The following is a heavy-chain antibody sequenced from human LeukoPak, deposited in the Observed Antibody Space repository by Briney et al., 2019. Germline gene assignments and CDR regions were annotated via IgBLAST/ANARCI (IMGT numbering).Heavy chain of an antibody. CDR2: INPNSGGT. J-gene: IGHJ4*02. D-gene: IGHD6-13*01. Sequence: GASVKVSCKASGYTFTGYYMHWVRQAPGQGLEWMGWINPNSGGTNYAQKFQGRVTMTRDTSISTAYMELSRLRSDDTAVYYCERVGSRNSSSPFDYWGQGTLVTVSS. CDR3: ERVGSRNSSSPFDY. CDR1: GYTFTGYY. V-gene: IGHV1-2*02.